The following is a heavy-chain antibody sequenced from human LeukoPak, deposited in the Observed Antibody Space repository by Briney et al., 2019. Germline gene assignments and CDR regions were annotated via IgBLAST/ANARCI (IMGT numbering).Heavy chain of an antibody. CDR3: ARDRPFSSGWYASPDY. Sequence: SQTLSLTCTVSGGSISSGSYYWSWIRQPPGKGLEWIGYIYHSGSTYYNPSFKSRVTISVDRSKNQFTLKLSSVTAADTAVYYCARDRPFSSGWYASPDYWGQGTLVTVSS. CDR2: IYHSGST. CDR1: GGSISSGSYY. J-gene: IGHJ4*02. D-gene: IGHD6-19*01. V-gene: IGHV4-30-2*01.